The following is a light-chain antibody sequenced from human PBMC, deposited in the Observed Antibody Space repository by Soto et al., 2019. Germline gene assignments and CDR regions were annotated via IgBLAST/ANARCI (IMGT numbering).Light chain of an antibody. CDR1: QSISSY. CDR2: AAS. J-gene: IGKJ1*01. V-gene: IGKV1-39*01. CDR3: QQSYSTPPA. Sequence: DIQMTQSPSSLSASVGDRFTITCLSSQSISSYLNCYQQKPGKAPKLLIYAASSLQSGVPSRFSGSGSGTDFTLTISSLQPEDFATYYCQQSYSTPPAFGQGTKVDIK.